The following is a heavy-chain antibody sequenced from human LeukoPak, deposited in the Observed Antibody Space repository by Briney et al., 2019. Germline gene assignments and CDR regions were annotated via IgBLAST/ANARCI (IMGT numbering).Heavy chain of an antibody. CDR1: GGSFSNYY. CDR2: IKHSGST. Sequence: SETLSLTCAVYGGSFSNYYWSWIRQPPGKGLEWIGEIKHSGSTNYNPSLKSRVTISVDTSKNQFSLKLSSVTAADTAVYYCARGYYLSGWGQGTMVTVSS. CDR3: ARGYYLSG. J-gene: IGHJ3*01. D-gene: IGHD3-10*01. V-gene: IGHV4-34*01.